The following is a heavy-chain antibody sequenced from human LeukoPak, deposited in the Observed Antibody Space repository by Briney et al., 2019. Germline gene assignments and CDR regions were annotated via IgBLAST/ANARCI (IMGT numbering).Heavy chain of an antibody. D-gene: IGHD5-24*01. Sequence: PGGSLSLSCAASGFTFGKYWMLWVGRAPEKGPEFVANIKEDGSEKHYVDSVKGRFTISRDNAKNSLYLQMNSLRAEDTALYYCATSRVPWGLDVWGQGTTVTVSS. CDR3: ATSRVPWGLDV. CDR1: GFTFGKYW. V-gene: IGHV3-7*01. J-gene: IGHJ6*02. CDR2: IKEDGSEK.